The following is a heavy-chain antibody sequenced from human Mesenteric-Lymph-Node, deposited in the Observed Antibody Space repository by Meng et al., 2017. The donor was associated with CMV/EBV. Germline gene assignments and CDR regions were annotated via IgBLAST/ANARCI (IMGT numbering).Heavy chain of an antibody. Sequence: ASVKVSCKASGYTFTGYDIHWMRQAPGQGLEWMGWIRPNSGDTNYAQKFQGRVTMTRDTFTTTAYMELRTLRSDDTAAYFCARGRWLQFVVVGMDVWGQGTTVTVSS. CDR2: IRPNSGDT. V-gene: IGHV1-2*02. CDR3: ARGRWLQFVVVGMDV. D-gene: IGHD5-24*01. CDR1: GYTFTGYD. J-gene: IGHJ6*02.